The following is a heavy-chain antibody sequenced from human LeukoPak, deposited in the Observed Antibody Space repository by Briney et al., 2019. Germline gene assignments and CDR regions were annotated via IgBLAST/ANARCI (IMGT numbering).Heavy chain of an antibody. CDR3: ASIAADNWFDP. CDR1: GGSFSGYY. J-gene: IGHJ5*02. V-gene: IGHV4-34*01. Sequence: AETLSLTCAVYGGSFSGYYWSWIRQPPGKGLEWIGEINHSGSTNYNPSLKSRVTISVDTSKNQFSLKLSSVTAADTAVYYCASIAADNWFDPWGQETLVTVSS. D-gene: IGHD6-13*01. CDR2: INHSGST.